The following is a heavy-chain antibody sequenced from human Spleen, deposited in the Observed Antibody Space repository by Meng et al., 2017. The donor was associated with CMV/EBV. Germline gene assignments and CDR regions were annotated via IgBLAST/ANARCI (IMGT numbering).Heavy chain of an antibody. CDR3: AKDRCYATSGYPLGFFDP. CDR2: ISGMRGDT. J-gene: IGHJ5*02. CDR1: FNNCG. V-gene: IGHV3-23*01. D-gene: IGHD3-22*01. Sequence: FNNCGMGWVRQAPGKGLEWVSTISGMRGDTYCADSVKGRFTISSHKFKTTLYLQMNDLRAEDSAVYYCAKDRCYATSGYPLGFFDPWGQGTLVTVSS.